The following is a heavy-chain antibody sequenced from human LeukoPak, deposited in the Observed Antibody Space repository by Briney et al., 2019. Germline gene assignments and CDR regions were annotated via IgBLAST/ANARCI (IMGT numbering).Heavy chain of an antibody. Sequence: QPGGSLRLSCAASGFTFSTYAMHWVRQAPGKRLEWVTIISYDGSKKYYADSVRGRFTISRDNSKNTLYLQMNSLRLEDTALYYCAGGDPYRGYDYPGVWGQGTLVTVSS. J-gene: IGHJ4*02. CDR3: AGGDPYRGYDYPGV. CDR1: GFTFSTYA. CDR2: ISYDGSKK. V-gene: IGHV3-30*04. D-gene: IGHD5-12*01.